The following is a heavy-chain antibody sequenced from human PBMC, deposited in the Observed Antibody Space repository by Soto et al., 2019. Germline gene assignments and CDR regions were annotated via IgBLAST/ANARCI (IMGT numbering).Heavy chain of an antibody. CDR1: GGSLNNFY. Sequence: SSETLSLTCSVSGGSLNNFYWNFIRHTAGKWLEWIVRIHASGNTNYNPSLKSRATLSVDTSKNQFSLKVRSVTAADTAVYYCARSSHNESWFDPWGQGTLVTVSS. V-gene: IGHV4-4*07. D-gene: IGHD6-19*01. J-gene: IGHJ5*02. CDR3: ARSSHNESWFDP. CDR2: IHASGNT.